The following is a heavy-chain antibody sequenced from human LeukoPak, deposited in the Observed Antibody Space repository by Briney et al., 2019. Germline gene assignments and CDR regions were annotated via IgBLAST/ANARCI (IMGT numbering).Heavy chain of an antibody. D-gene: IGHD3-9*01. CDR2: ISYDGSNK. CDR3: AKSFNYDILTGYYYYFDY. J-gene: IGHJ4*02. V-gene: IGHV3-30-3*02. CDR1: GFTFSSYA. Sequence: GGSLRLSCAASGFTFSSYAMHWVRQAPGKGLEWVAAISYDGSNKYYADSVKGRFTISRDNSKNTLYLQMNSLRAEDTAVYYCAKSFNYDILTGYYYYFDYWGQGTLVTVSS.